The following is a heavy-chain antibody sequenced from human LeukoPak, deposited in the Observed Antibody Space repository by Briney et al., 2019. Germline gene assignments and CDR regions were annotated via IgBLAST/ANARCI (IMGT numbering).Heavy chain of an antibody. J-gene: IGHJ4*02. CDR3: AKSYGDYLGYFDS. CDR1: GFTFSSYA. CDR2: ISGSGGST. V-gene: IGHV3-23*01. Sequence: GGSLRLSCAASGFTFSSYAMSWVRQAPGKGLEWVSAISGSGGSTYYADSVKGRFTISRDKSKNTLFLQMNSLRAEDTAVYYCAKSYGDYLGYFDSWGQGTLVTVSS. D-gene: IGHD4-17*01.